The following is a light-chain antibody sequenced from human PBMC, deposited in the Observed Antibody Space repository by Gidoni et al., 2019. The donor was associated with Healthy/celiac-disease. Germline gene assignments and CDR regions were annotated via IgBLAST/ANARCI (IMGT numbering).Light chain of an antibody. CDR2: GTS. CDR1: QSLSSN. J-gene: IGKJ4*01. Sequence: EIVMTQSPATLTVSPGERATLSCRASQSLSSNLAWYQQKPGQAPRLLIYGTSTTATSIPARFRGSGSGTAFTLTISSLQTEDFAVYYCQQYNNWPRTFGGGTKVEIK. V-gene: IGKV3-15*01. CDR3: QQYNNWPRT.